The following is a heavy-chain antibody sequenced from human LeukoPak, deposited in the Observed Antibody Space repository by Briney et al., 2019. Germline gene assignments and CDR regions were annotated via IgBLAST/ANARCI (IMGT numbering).Heavy chain of an antibody. V-gene: IGHV3-23*01. CDR2: ISGSGGST. D-gene: IGHD2-2*02. CDR3: AKLKYQLLYPLYYGIDV. CDR1: GFTFSSYA. J-gene: IGHJ6*02. Sequence: GSLRLSCAASGFTFSSYAMSWVRQAPGKGLEWVSAISGSGGSTYYADSVKGRFTISRDNSKNTLYLQMNSLRAEDTAVYYCAKLKYQLLYPLYYGIDVWGQGTTVTVSS.